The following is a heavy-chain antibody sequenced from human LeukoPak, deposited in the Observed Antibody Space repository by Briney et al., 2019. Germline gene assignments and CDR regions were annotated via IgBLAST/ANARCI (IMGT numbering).Heavy chain of an antibody. Sequence: GGSPRLSCAASGFTFSSYSMNWVRQAPGKGLEWVSSISSSSSYIYYADSVKGRFTISRDNAKNSLYLQMNSLRAEDTAVYYCARDTRGGGSNYGDEGSWGQGTLVTVSS. J-gene: IGHJ5*02. CDR3: ARDTRGGGSNYGDEGS. V-gene: IGHV3-21*01. D-gene: IGHD4-17*01. CDR1: GFTFSSYS. CDR2: ISSSSSYI.